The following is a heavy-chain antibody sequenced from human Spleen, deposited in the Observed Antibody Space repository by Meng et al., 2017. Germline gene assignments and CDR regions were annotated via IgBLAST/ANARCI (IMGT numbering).Heavy chain of an antibody. CDR1: GGSVSSGSYY. J-gene: IGHJ4*02. CDR3: ARLTGRYYFDY. Sequence: VQLQESGPGLVRPSETLPLTCTVLGGSVSSGSYYWSWIRQPPGKGLEWIGYIYYSGSTNYNPSLKSRVTISVDTSKNQFSLKLSSVTAADTAVYYCARLTGRYYFDYWGQGTLVTVSS. CDR2: IYYSGST. V-gene: IGHV4-61*01. D-gene: IGHD1-26*01.